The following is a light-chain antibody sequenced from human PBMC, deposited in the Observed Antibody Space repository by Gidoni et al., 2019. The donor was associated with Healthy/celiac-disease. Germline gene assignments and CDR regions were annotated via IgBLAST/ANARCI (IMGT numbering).Light chain of an antibody. CDR3: QQYYSPPQT. CDR1: QSVLYSSNHKNY. CDR2: WAS. V-gene: IGKV4-1*01. J-gene: IGKJ1*01. Sequence: DTVMTHTPAALAVSLAARATINCQSSQSVLYSSNHKNYLAWYQQQPGQPPKLLIYWASTRESGVPDRFSGGGAGTVFTLTISSQQADFVAVYCCQQYYSPPQTFGQGTKVEIK.